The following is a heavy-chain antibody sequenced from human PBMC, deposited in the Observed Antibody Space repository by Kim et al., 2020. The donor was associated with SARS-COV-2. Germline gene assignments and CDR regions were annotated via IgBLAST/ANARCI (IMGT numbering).Heavy chain of an antibody. J-gene: IGHJ6*02. CDR2: IYSGGST. D-gene: IGHD6-19*01. V-gene: IGHV3-53*01. Sequence: GGSLRLSCAASGFIVSSNYMSWVRQAPGKGLEWVSVIYSGGSTFYADSVKGRFTISRDNSKNTLYLQMNSLRVEDTAVYYCARDGRYSSNGMDVWGQGTTVTVSS. CDR1: GFIVSSNY. CDR3: ARDGRYSSNGMDV.